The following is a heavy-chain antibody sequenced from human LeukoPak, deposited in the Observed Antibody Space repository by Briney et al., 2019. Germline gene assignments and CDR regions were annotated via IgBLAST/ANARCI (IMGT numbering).Heavy chain of an antibody. J-gene: IGHJ4*02. Sequence: PGRSLRLSCAASGFTFSSYAMHWVRQAPGKGLEWVAVISYDGSNKYYADSVKGRFTISRDNSKNTLYLQMNSLRAEDTAVNYCAREDSSSWCPDYWGQGTLVTVSS. CDR3: AREDSSSWCPDY. CDR1: GFTFSSYA. CDR2: ISYDGSNK. V-gene: IGHV3-30*04. D-gene: IGHD6-13*01.